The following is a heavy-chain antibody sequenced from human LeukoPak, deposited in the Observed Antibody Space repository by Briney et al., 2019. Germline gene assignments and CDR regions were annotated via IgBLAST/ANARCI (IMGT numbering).Heavy chain of an antibody. V-gene: IGHV3-23*01. J-gene: IGHJ3*02. Sequence: PGGSLRLSCAASGFTFSSYAMSWVHQAPGKGLEWVSAISGSGGSTYYADSVKGRFTISRDNSKNTLYLQMNSLRAEDTAVYYCAKDRIVVVPAAIDQDAFDIWGQGTMVTVSS. CDR1: GFTFSSYA. CDR2: ISGSGGST. D-gene: IGHD2-2*01. CDR3: AKDRIVVVPAAIDQDAFDI.